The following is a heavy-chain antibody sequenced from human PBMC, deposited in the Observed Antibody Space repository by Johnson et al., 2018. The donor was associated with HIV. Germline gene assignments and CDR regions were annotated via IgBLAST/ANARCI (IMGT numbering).Heavy chain of an antibody. CDR3: ASSRSDHDAFDI. Sequence: EVQLVESGGGLVQPGRSLRLSCAASGFTFDDYGMTWVRQTPGKGLEWVSGINWNGGSTGYADSVKGRFTISRDNAKNSLYLQMNSLRAEDTAVYYCASSRSDHDAFDIWGQGTMVTVSS. J-gene: IGHJ3*02. CDR1: GFTFDDYG. CDR2: INWNGGST. V-gene: IGHV3-20*04.